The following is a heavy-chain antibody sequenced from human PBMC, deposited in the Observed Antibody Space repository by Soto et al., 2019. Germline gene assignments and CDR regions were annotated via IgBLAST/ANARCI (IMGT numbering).Heavy chain of an antibody. V-gene: IGHV1-18*01. J-gene: IGHJ2*01. CDR1: GYTFTSYG. D-gene: IGHD3-3*01. CDR3: ARDLTSYDFWSGYHRYFDL. Sequence: ASVKVSCKASGYTFTSYGISWVRQAPGQGLEWMGWISAYNGNTNYAQKLQGRVTMTTDTSTSTAYMELRSLRSDDTAVYYCARDLTSYDFWSGYHRYFDLWGRGTLVTVSS. CDR2: ISAYNGNT.